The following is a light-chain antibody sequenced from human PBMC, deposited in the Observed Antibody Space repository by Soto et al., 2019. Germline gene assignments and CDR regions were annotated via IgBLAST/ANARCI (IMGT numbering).Light chain of an antibody. V-gene: IGKV3-20*01. CDR3: QQYGSAMYT. J-gene: IGKJ2*01. Sequence: IVLTQSPGTLSLSPGERATLSCRASQSVSSSYLAWYQQKRGQAPRLLVYGASNRATGIPDRFSGSGSGTDFTLTISRLEPEDFAVYYCQQYGSAMYTFGQGTNLQIK. CDR1: QSVSSSY. CDR2: GAS.